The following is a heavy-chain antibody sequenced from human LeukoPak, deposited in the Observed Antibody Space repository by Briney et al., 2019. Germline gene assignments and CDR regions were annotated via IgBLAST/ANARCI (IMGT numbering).Heavy chain of an antibody. V-gene: IGHV1-2*02. CDR1: GYTFTGYY. CDR2: INPNSGGT. D-gene: IGHD3-16*02. CDR3: ARDLGGVIVLLFDFDY. J-gene: IGHJ4*02. Sequence: GASVKVSCKASGYTFTGYYMHWVRQAPGQGLEWMGWINPNSGGTNYAQKFQGRVTMTRDTSISTAYMELSRLRSDDTAVYYCARDLGGVIVLLFDFDYWGQGTLVTVSS.